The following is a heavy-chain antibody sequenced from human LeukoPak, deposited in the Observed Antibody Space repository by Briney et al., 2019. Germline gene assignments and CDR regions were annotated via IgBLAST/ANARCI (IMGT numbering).Heavy chain of an antibody. V-gene: IGHV3-23*01. D-gene: IGHD3-10*01. CDR3: AKNVLLWFGESSYFDY. Sequence: GGSLRLSCAASGFTFSSYAMSWVRQAPGKGLEWVSAISGSGGSTYYADSVKGRFTISRDNSKNTLYLQMNSLRAEDTAVYYCAKNVLLWFGESSYFDYWGQGTLVTVS. CDR2: ISGSGGST. CDR1: GFTFSSYA. J-gene: IGHJ4*02.